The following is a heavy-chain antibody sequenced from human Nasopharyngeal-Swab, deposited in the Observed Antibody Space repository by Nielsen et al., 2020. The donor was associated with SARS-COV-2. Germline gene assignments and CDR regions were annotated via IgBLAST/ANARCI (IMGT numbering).Heavy chain of an antibody. CDR1: GLTFSSYG. Sequence: GGSLRLSCAASGLTFSSYGMHWVRQAPGKGLEWVAVIWYDGSNKYYADSVKGRFTISRDNSKNTLYLQMNSLRAEDTAVYYCARGLAPRYSGSYTPFGYWGQGTLVTVSS. V-gene: IGHV3-33*08. J-gene: IGHJ4*02. D-gene: IGHD1-26*01. CDR3: ARGLAPRYSGSYTPFGY. CDR2: IWYDGSNK.